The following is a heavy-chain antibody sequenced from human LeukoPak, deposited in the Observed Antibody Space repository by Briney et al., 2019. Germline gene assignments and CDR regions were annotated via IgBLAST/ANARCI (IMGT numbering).Heavy chain of an antibody. CDR2: IYYSGST. CDR1: GGSISSGGYY. Sequence: SQTLSLTCTVSGGSISSGGYYWSWIRQHPGKGLEWIGYIYYSGSTYYNPSLKSRVTISVDTSKNQFSLKLSSVTAADTAVYYCARERYYYDSSGYLKYYYYYGMDVWGQGTTVTVSS. V-gene: IGHV4-31*03. J-gene: IGHJ6*02. D-gene: IGHD3-22*01. CDR3: ARERYYYDSSGYLKYYYYYGMDV.